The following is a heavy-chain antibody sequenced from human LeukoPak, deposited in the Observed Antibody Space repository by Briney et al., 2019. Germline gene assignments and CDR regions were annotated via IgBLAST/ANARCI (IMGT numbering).Heavy chain of an antibody. CDR3: ARAPMRAYYYYYYMDV. Sequence: PGGSLRLSCAASGFTFSSYSMNWVRQAPGKGLEWVSSISSSSSYIYYADSVKGRFTTSRDNAKNSLYLQMNSLRAEDTAVYYCARAPMRAYYYYYYMDVWGKGTTVTVSS. CDR1: GFTFSSYS. D-gene: IGHD2-2*01. V-gene: IGHV3-21*01. J-gene: IGHJ6*03. CDR2: ISSSSSYI.